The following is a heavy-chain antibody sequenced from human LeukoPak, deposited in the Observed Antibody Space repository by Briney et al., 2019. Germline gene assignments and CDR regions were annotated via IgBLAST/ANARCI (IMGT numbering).Heavy chain of an antibody. J-gene: IGHJ4*02. D-gene: IGHD2-15*01. CDR1: GGSIVGYY. CDR2: KNENGHT. CDR3: ARDVGGGPFYDY. V-gene: IGHV4-59*01. Sequence: KSSETLSLTCTVSGGSIVGYYWSWIRQPPGKGLEGIGYKNENGHTDYNPSLKSRVTISLDTSKNQFSLRLSSVTAADTAVYFCARDVGGGPFYDYWGQGTLVTVSS.